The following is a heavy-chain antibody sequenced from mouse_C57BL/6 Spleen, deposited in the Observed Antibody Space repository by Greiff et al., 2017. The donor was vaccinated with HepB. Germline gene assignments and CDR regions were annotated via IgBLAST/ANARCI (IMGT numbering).Heavy chain of an antibody. D-gene: IGHD2-2*01. Sequence: VKLVESGPGLVQPSQSLSITCTVSGFSLTSYGVHWVRQSPGKGLEWLGVIWSGGSTDYNAAFISRLSISKDNSKSQVFFKMNSLQADDTAIYYCARNNYGYDGWFAYWGQGTLVTVSA. CDR1: GFSLTSYG. V-gene: IGHV2-2*01. J-gene: IGHJ3*01. CDR3: ARNNYGYDGWFAY. CDR2: IWSGGST.